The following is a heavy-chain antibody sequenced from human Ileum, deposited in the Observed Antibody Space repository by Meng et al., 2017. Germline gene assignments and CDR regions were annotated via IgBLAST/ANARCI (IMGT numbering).Heavy chain of an antibody. CDR1: GFTFSSYW. J-gene: IGHJ4*02. V-gene: IGHV3-74*01. Sequence: VQLVEAGGGLVQPGGSLRLSCAASGFTFSSYWIHWVRQAPGQGLVWVSRINADGSTIDYADSVKGRFTISRDNAKNTLYLQMNSLRAEDTAVYYCATAGAYRFDYWGQGTLVTVSS. CDR2: INADGSTI. CDR3: ATAGAYRFDY. D-gene: IGHD3-16*02.